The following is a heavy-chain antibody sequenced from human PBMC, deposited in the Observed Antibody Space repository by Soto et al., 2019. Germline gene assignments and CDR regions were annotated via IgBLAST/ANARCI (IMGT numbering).Heavy chain of an antibody. V-gene: IGHV1-8*01. D-gene: IGHD2-15*01. J-gene: IGHJ5*02. Sequence: QVQLVQSGAEVKKPGASVKVSCKASGYTFTSYDINWVRQATGQGLEWMGWMNPNSGNTGYAQKFQARVTMTRNTSRRTAYMEPSRLRSEATAVCYCARGLLIGSNWFDPRGQGTLGAVSS. CDR2: MNPNSGNT. CDR3: ARGLLIGSNWFDP. CDR1: GYTFTSYD.